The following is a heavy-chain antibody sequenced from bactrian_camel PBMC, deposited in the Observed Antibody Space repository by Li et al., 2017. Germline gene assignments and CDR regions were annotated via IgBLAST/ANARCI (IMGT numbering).Heavy chain of an antibody. J-gene: IGHJ4*01. CDR1: GFTFDDSD. CDR2: INNDGKT. D-gene: IGHD1*01. V-gene: IGHV3S66*01. Sequence: DVQLVESGGGSVQTGGSLRLSCAAVGFTFDDSDMGWYRQAPGNECEWVSTINNDGKTYYANSVKGRFTISQDSARITAYLQMASLKPEDTAVYYCVPVALEERDGLVSCARWSQGTQVTVS.